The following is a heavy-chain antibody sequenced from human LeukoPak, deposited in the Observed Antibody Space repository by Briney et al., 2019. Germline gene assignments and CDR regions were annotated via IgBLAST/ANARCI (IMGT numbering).Heavy chain of an antibody. CDR3: SRIPIHDMLTGDSYYFDY. D-gene: IGHD3-9*01. CDR1: GFNFTNYW. J-gene: IGHJ4*02. Sequence: GSLKISRNGSGFNFTNYWIGWGRPVSREGAEWMGIIYPGDADSRYSPSFQGQVTISADKSISTAYLQWSSMKASDTAMYYCSRIPIHDMLTGDSYYFDYWGQGTLVTVSS. CDR2: IYPGDADS. V-gene: IGHV5-51*01.